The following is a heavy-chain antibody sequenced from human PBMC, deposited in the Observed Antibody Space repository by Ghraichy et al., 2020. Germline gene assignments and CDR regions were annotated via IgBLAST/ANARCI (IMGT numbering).Heavy chain of an antibody. CDR1: GGSVSSGSYY. V-gene: IGHV4-61*01. CDR2: IYYSGST. D-gene: IGHD4-23*01. CDR3: ARDVPTVVTPEGAFDI. J-gene: IGHJ3*02. Sequence: SETLSLTCTVSGGSVSSGSYYWSWIRQPPGKGLEWIGYIYYSGSTNYNPSLKSRVTISVDTSKNQFSLKLSSVTAADTAVYYCARDVPTVVTPEGAFDIWGQGTMVTVSS.